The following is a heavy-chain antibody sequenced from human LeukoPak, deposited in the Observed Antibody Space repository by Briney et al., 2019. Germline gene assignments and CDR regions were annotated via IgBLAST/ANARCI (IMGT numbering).Heavy chain of an antibody. CDR1: GFTFTTYS. Sequence: PGGSLRLSCEASGFTFTTYSMNWVRQAPGKGLEWVSSISSSSSYIYYADSVKGRFTISRDNAKNSLYLQMNSLRAEDTAVYYCAREAAYSKRGIDYWGQGTLVTVSS. V-gene: IGHV3-21*01. CDR3: AREAAYSKRGIDY. D-gene: IGHD4-11*01. J-gene: IGHJ4*02. CDR2: ISSSSSYI.